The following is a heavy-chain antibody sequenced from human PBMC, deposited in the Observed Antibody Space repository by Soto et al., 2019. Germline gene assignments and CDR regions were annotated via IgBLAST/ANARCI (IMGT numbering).Heavy chain of an antibody. CDR2: TYYRSKWYN. Sequence: SQTLSLTCAISGDSVSSNSAAWNWIRQSPSRGLEWLGRTYYRSKWYNDYAVSVKSRITINPDTSKNQFSLQLNSVTPEDTAVYYCAKCIAAAVHGWFDPWGQGTLVTVSS. V-gene: IGHV6-1*01. CDR3: AKCIAAAVHGWFDP. J-gene: IGHJ5*02. D-gene: IGHD6-13*01. CDR1: GDSVSSNSAA.